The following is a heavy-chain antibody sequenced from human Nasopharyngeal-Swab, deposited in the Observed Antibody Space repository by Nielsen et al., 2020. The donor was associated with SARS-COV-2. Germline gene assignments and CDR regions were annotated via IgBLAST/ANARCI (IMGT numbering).Heavy chain of an antibody. J-gene: IGHJ4*02. CDR2: ISYDGSNK. CDR3: AKAYDYDY. V-gene: IGHV3-30*18. Sequence: GESLKISCAASGFTFSSYGMHWVRQAPGKGLEWVAVISYDGSNKYYADSVKGRFTISRDNSKNTLYLQMNSLRAEDTAMYYCAKAYDYDYWGQGTLVTVSS. D-gene: IGHD5-12*01. CDR1: GFTFSSYG.